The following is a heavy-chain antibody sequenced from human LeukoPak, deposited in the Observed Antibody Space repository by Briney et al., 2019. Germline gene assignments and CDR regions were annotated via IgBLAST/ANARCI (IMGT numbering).Heavy chain of an antibody. CDR1: GFTFSSYG. V-gene: IGHV3-30*18. D-gene: IGHD1-7*01. CDR2: ISYDGSNK. J-gene: IGHJ6*02. Sequence: GGSLRLSCAASGFTFSSYGMHWVRQAPGKGLEWVAVISYDGSNKYYADSVKGRFTISRDNSKNTLYLQMNSLRAGDTAVYYCAKVQPRRTYQDYYYGMDVWGQGTTVTFSS. CDR3: AKVQPRRTYQDYYYGMDV.